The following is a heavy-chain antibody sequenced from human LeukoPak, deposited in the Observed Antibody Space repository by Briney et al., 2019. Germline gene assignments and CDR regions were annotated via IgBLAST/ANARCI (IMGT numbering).Heavy chain of an antibody. CDR2: ISSDDTST. V-gene: IGHV3-23*01. Sequence: GGSPRLSCAASGFSFSNYAMTWLRQTPGKGPEWVAAISSDDTSTYYTGSVRGRFTISRDNSKNTLYLHMSSLRAEDTALYYCAKGVSASCYTANDYWGQGVLVTVSS. CDR3: AKGVSASCYTANDY. D-gene: IGHD2-2*02. CDR1: GFSFSNYA. J-gene: IGHJ4*02.